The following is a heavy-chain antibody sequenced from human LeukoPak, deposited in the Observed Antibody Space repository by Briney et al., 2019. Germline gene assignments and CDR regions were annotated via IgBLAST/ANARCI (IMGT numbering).Heavy chain of an antibody. Sequence: PSETLSLTCTVSGGSISSSSYYWGWIRQPPGKGLEWIGSIYYSGSTYYNPSLKSRVTISVDTSKNQFSLKLSSVTAADTAVYYCARLVWHYHGSGGSPWYYGMDVWGQGTTVTVSS. J-gene: IGHJ6*02. D-gene: IGHD3-10*01. CDR2: IYYSGST. CDR1: GGSISSSSYY. CDR3: ARLVWHYHGSGGSPWYYGMDV. V-gene: IGHV4-39*07.